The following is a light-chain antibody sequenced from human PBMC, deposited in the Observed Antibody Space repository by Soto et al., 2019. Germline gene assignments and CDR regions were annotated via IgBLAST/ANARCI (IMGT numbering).Light chain of an antibody. CDR3: HHRGNGIT. J-gene: IGKJ5*01. CDR1: QSVSSS. CDR2: DAS. Sequence: EVVLTQSPATLSLSPGAAATLYCGASQSVSSSLAWYQQKPGQAPRILIYDASSRATGIPARFSGSGSGTDFTLTISSLEPEDFAVYYCHHRGNGITFGQGTRLEIK. V-gene: IGKV3-11*01.